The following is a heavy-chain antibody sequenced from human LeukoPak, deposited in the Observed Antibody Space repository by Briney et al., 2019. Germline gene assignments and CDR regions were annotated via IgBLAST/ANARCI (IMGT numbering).Heavy chain of an antibody. J-gene: IGHJ4*02. V-gene: IGHV4-59*08. D-gene: IGHD3-10*01. CDR3: ARHGVDYYGSGSFPTPFDY. CDR2: LHHSGST. CDR1: GGSISSYY. Sequence: SETLSLTCTVSGGSISSYYWSWIRQPPGKGLEWIGWLHHSGSTNYNPSLKSRVTISVDTSKNQFSLKLSSVTAADTAVYHCARHGVDYYGSGSFPTPFDYWGQGTLVTVSS.